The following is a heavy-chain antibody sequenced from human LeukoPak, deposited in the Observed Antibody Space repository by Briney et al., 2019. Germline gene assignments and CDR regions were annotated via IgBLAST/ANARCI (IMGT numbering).Heavy chain of an antibody. CDR3: ARLGHDYVWGSYRYTAAFDI. CDR2: IYYSGST. Sequence: SETLSLTCTVSGGSISSYYWSWIRQPPGKGLEWIGYIYYSGSTNYNPSLKSRVTISVDTSKNQFSLKLSSVTAANTAVYYCARLGHDYVWGSYRYTAAFDIWGQGTMVTVSS. CDR1: GGSISSYY. V-gene: IGHV4-59*08. D-gene: IGHD3-16*02. J-gene: IGHJ3*02.